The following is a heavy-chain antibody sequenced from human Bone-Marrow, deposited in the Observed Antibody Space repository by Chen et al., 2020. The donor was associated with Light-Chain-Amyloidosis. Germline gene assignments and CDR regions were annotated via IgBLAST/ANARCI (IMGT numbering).Heavy chain of an antibody. Sequence: EVQLVQSGAEVKKPGESLKISCEASGYSFTNYWIAWVRQMPGKGLEWMGIIYPGDSRTRYNPPFQGQVTISGDKSISTAYLQWSSLRASDTAMYYCSSGATTSDYWGQGTLVTVSS. V-gene: IGHV5-51*01. D-gene: IGHD3-10*01. CDR3: SSGATTSDY. J-gene: IGHJ4*02. CDR2: IYPGDSRT. CDR1: GYSFTNYW.